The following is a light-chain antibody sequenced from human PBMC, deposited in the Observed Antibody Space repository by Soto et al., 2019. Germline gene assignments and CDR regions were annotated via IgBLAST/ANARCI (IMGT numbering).Light chain of an antibody. V-gene: IGKV3-15*01. CDR1: QSVSRN. CDR2: GAS. CDR3: QQYNDWLPIT. J-gene: IGKJ5*01. Sequence: EIVMTQSPDTLSVSVGDRATLSCRASQSVSRNLAWYQQKPGQAPRLLIHGASTRATGIPARFRGSGSGTEFTLTISSLQSEDFGVYYCQQYNDWLPITFGQGTRLEIK.